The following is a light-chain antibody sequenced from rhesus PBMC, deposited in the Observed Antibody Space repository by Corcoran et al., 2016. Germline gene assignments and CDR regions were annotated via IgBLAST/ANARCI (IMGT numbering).Light chain of an antibody. V-gene: IGKV3-42*02. Sequence: EILMTQAPATLSLSPGERAILSCRASQSVSSNLAWYQQKPGQAPRLLIYGPSSRATGIPDRFSGSGSGTDFTRTISSLEPEEFAVYYCQQYNDWPLTFGGGTKVEIK. J-gene: IGKJ4*01. CDR2: GPS. CDR3: QQYNDWPLT. CDR1: QSVSSN.